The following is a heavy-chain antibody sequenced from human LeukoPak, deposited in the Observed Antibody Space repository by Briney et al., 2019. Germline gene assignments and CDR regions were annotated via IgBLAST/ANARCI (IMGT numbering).Heavy chain of an antibody. CDR1: GGSISSNSYY. J-gene: IGHJ2*01. CDR2: IYYSGST. Sequence: TTSETLSLTCTVSGGSISSNSYYWGWIRQPPGKGLEWIGSIYYSGSTYYNPSLKSRVTISVDTSKNQFSLRLSSVTAADTAVYYCARQYSDILTGYHRGELYWYFDLWGRGTLVTVSS. D-gene: IGHD3-9*01. V-gene: IGHV4-39*07. CDR3: ARQYSDILTGYHRGELYWYFDL.